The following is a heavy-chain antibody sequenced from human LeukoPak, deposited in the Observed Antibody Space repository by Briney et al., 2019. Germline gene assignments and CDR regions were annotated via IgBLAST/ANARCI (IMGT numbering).Heavy chain of an antibody. CDR3: ARFGEYQLLDFDY. J-gene: IGHJ4*02. V-gene: IGHV4-38-2*02. CDR2: IYHSGST. CDR1: GYSISSGYY. Sequence: SETLSLTCTVSGYSISSGYYWGWIRQPPGKGLEWIGSIYHSGSTYYNPSLKSRVTISVDTSKNQFSLKLSSVTAADTAVYYCARFGEYQLLDFDYWGQETLVTASS. D-gene: IGHD2-2*01.